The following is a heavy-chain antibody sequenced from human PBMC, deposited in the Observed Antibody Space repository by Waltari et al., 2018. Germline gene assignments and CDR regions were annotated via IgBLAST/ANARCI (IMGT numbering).Heavy chain of an antibody. CDR3: AADVPRDYYYYYMDV. Sequence: QMQLVQSGPEVKKPGTSVKVSCKASGFTFTSSAVQWVRQARGQRLEWIGWIVVGSGNTNYAQKFQERVTITRDMSTSTAYMELSSLRSEDTAVYYCAADVPRDYYYYYMDVWGKGTTVTVSS. J-gene: IGHJ6*03. CDR1: GFTFTSSA. D-gene: IGHD3-10*01. CDR2: IVVGSGNT. V-gene: IGHV1-58*01.